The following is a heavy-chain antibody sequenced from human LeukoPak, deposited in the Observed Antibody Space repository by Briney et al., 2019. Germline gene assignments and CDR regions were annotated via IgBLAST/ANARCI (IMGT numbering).Heavy chain of an antibody. D-gene: IGHD2-2*02. Sequence: GGSLRLSCAASGFTFSSYSMNWVRQAPGKGLEWVSSISSSSSYIYYADSVKGRFTISRDNARNSLYLQMNSLRAEDTAVYYCARVRRRYCSSTSCYNLPYDYYYYGMDVWGQGTTVTVSS. V-gene: IGHV3-21*01. J-gene: IGHJ6*02. CDR1: GFTFSSYS. CDR2: ISSSSSYI. CDR3: ARVRRRYCSSTSCYNLPYDYYYYGMDV.